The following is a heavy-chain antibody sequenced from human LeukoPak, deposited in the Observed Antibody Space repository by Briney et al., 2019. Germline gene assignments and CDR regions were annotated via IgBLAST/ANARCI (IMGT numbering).Heavy chain of an antibody. J-gene: IGHJ5*02. CDR2: IDPKSGAT. CDR1: GYTFTGYY. Sequence: ASVKVSCKASGYTFTGYYMHWVRQAPGQGLEWMAWIDPKSGATNYAQKFQGRVTMTRDTSISTAYMELSRLRSDDTAVYYCARSPSFDPWGQGTLVSVSS. V-gene: IGHV1-2*02. CDR3: ARSPSFDP.